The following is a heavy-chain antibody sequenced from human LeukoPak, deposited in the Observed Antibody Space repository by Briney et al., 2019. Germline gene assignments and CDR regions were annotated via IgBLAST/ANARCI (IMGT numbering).Heavy chain of an antibody. CDR1: GGSFSGYY. V-gene: IGHV4-34*01. CDR3: ARGHCSSTSCYEYYYYYYMDV. Sequence: PSETLSLTCAVYGGSFSGYYWSWIRQPPGKGLEWIGEINHSGSTNYNPSLKSRVTISVDTSKNQFSLKLSSVTAADTAVYYCARGHCSSTSCYEYYYYYYMDVWGKGTTVTVSS. D-gene: IGHD2-2*01. CDR2: INHSGST. J-gene: IGHJ6*03.